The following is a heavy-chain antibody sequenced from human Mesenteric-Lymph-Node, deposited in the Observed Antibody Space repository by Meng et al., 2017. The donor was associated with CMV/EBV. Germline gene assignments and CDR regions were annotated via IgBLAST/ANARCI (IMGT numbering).Heavy chain of an antibody. D-gene: IGHD6-13*01. Sequence: GESLKISCAASGFTFSSYAMSWVRQAPGKGLEWVSAISGSGGSTYYADSVKGRFTISRDNSKNTLYLQMNSLRAEDTAVYYCAKDGVGSSSWYDYWGQGTLVTVSS. CDR2: ISGSGGST. CDR3: AKDGVGSSSWYDY. CDR1: GFTFSSYA. V-gene: IGHV3-23*01. J-gene: IGHJ4*02.